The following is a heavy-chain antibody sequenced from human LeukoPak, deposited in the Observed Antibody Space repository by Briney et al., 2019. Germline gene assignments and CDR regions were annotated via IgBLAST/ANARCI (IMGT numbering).Heavy chain of an antibody. J-gene: IGHJ3*02. D-gene: IGHD1-14*01. CDR3: ARDTTPTGGDAFDI. Sequence: KPSETLSLTCTVSGGSVSSGSYYWSWIRQPPGKGLEWIGHIYYSGSTNYNPSLKSRVTISVDTSKNQFSLKLSSVTAADTAVYYCARDTTPTGGDAFDIWGQGTTVTVSS. CDR1: GGSVSSGSYY. CDR2: IYYSGST. V-gene: IGHV4-61*01.